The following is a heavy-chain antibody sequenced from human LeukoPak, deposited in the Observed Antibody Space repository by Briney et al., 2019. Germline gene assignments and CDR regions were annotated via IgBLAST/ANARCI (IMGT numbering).Heavy chain of an antibody. Sequence: GGSLRLSCAASGFTFSNFDMHWVRQAPGKGLEWVALISYDGRNKYYADSVKGRSTVSRDTSKNTLYLQMNSLRAEDTTVYYCAKDQSSGYFDYCGQGALVTVSS. CDR2: ISYDGRNK. CDR1: GFTFSNFD. CDR3: AKDQSSGYFDY. J-gene: IGHJ4*02. D-gene: IGHD6-19*01. V-gene: IGHV3-30*18.